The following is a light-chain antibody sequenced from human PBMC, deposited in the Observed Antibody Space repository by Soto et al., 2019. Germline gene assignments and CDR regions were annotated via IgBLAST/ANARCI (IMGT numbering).Light chain of an antibody. CDR2: GTS. CDR1: QSVSSNY. J-gene: IGKJ4*01. V-gene: IGKV3-20*01. CDR3: QQYGSSPLT. Sequence: EIVLTQSPGTLSLSPGERATLSCRASQSVSSNYLAWYQQKPGQAPRLLIYGTSSRATGIPDRFGGSGSGTDFTLTISRLEPEDFALYYCQQYGSSPLTFGGGTKVEIK.